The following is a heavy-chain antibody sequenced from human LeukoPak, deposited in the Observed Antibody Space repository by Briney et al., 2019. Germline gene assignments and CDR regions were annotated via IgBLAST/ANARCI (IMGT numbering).Heavy chain of an antibody. CDR3: ARDTLNYYDSSGYYLDFDY. J-gene: IGHJ4*02. CDR2: ISSSSSYI. Sequence: VKPGGSLRLSCAASGLTLSSYSMNWVRQAPGKGLEWVSSISSSSSYIYYADSVKGRFTIYRDNAKNSLYLQMNSLRAEDTAVYYCARDTLNYYDSSGYYLDFDYWGQGTLVTVSS. V-gene: IGHV3-21*01. CDR1: GLTLSSYS. D-gene: IGHD3-22*01.